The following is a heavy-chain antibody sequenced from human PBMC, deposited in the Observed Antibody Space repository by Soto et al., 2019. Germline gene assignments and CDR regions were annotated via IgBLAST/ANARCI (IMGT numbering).Heavy chain of an antibody. CDR2: IWYDGSNK. Sequence: QVQLVESGGGVVQPGRSLRLSCAASGFTFSSYGMHWVRQAPGKGLEWVAVIWYDGSNKYYADSVKGRFTISRDNSKNTLYLQMNSLRAEDTAVYYCARGSIVGATLDYWGQGTLVTVSS. D-gene: IGHD1-26*01. J-gene: IGHJ4*02. CDR3: ARGSIVGATLDY. CDR1: GFTFSSYG. V-gene: IGHV3-33*01.